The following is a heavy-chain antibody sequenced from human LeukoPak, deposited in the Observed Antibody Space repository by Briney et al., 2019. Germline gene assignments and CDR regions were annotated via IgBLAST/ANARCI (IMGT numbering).Heavy chain of an antibody. Sequence: GGSLRLSCAASGFTFSNYAMSWVRQAPGKGLEWVSTISGSGGSTYYADSVKGRFTISRDNSKNTLYLQMNSLRAEDTAVYYCAKARDYYGSGSYYSRNYYFDYWGQGTLVTVPS. J-gene: IGHJ4*02. CDR2: ISGSGGST. CDR3: AKARDYYGSGSYYSRNYYFDY. D-gene: IGHD3-10*01. CDR1: GFTFSNYA. V-gene: IGHV3-23*01.